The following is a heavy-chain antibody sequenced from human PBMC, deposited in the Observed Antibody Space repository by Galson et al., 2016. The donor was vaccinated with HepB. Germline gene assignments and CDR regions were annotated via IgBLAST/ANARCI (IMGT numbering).Heavy chain of an antibody. D-gene: IGHD6-19*01. J-gene: IGHJ4*02. CDR1: GFSFSLYG. V-gene: IGHV3-33*01. CDR2: IWYDGETK. Sequence: SLRLSCAASGFSFSLYGMHWVRQAPGKGLEWVALIWYDGETKYSADSAKGRFTISRDNSDNTLYLHMNSLRAEDTAVYYCARARYSSSWLGDFDYWGQGTLVIVSS. CDR3: ARARYSSSWLGDFDY.